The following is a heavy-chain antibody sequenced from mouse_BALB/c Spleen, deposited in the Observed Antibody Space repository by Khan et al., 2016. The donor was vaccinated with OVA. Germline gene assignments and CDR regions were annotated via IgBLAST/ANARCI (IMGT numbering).Heavy chain of an antibody. V-gene: IGHV1-5*01. J-gene: IGHJ2*01. CDR3: TRSGCLFYFDY. D-gene: IGHD3-2*02. CDR1: GYSFTSYW. Sequence: VQLKQSGTVLARPGASVKMSCKASGYSFTSYWMHWVKQRPGQGLEWIGAIYPGNTDTRYNQKFKGKAKLTAVTSATTAYMELSSLTYEHSAVYSCTRSGCLFYFDYWGQGTTLTVSS. CDR2: IYPGNTDT.